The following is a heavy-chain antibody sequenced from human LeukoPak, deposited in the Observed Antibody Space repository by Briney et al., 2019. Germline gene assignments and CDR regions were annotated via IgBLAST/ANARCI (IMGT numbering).Heavy chain of an antibody. D-gene: IGHD3-16*01. CDR3: ARQGDDY. V-gene: IGHV3-7*01. Sequence: GGSLRLSCVASGFTFSNYWMSWVRQAPGKGLECVANIKEDGSEKYYVDSVKGRFTISRDNAKNSLYLQMNSLRAEDTAGYYCARQGDDYWGHGTLVTVSS. J-gene: IGHJ4*01. CDR2: IKEDGSEK. CDR1: GFTFSNYW.